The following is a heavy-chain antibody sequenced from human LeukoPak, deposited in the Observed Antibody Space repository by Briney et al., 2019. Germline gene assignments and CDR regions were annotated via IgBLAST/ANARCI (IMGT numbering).Heavy chain of an antibody. V-gene: IGHV3-64D*06. CDR2: ISSNGGSI. J-gene: IGHJ4*02. CDR3: VKWRAVAGYAH. D-gene: IGHD6-19*01. Sequence: GGSLRLSCSASGFTFSSYAMHWVRQAPGKGLEYVSAISSNGGSIYYADSVKGRFTISRDNSKNTLYLQMSSLRAEDTAVYYCVKWRAVAGYAHWGQGTLVTVSS. CDR1: GFTFSSYA.